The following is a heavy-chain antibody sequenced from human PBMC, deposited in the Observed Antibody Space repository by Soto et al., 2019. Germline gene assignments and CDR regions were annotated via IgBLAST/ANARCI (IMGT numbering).Heavy chain of an antibody. CDR2: ISAYNGNT. D-gene: IGHD2-15*01. CDR1: GYTFTSYG. Sequence: GASVKGSCKGSGYTFTSYGISWVRQAPGQGLEWMGWISAYNGNTNYAQKLQGRVTMTTDTSTSTAYMELRSLRSDDTAVYYCARVVIGYWSGGSCYSGACDIWG. CDR3: ARVVIGYWSGGSCYSGACDI. J-gene: IGHJ3*02. V-gene: IGHV1-18*01.